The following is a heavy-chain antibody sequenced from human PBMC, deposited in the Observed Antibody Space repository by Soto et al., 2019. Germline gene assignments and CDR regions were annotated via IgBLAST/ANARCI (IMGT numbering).Heavy chain of an antibody. CDR2: INPNSGGT. CDR1: GYTFTGYY. V-gene: IGHV1-2*04. Sequence: ASVKVSCKASGYTFTGYYMHWVRQAPGQGLGWMGWINPNSGGTNYAQKFQGWVTMTRDTSISTAYMELSRLRSDDTAVYYCARVRIVVVPAAIGVPLDYYGTDVWGQGTTVTVSS. J-gene: IGHJ6*02. D-gene: IGHD2-2*02. CDR3: ARVRIVVVPAAIGVPLDYYGTDV.